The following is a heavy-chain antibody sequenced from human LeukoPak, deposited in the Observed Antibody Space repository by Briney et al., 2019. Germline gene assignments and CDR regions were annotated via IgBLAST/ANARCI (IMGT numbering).Heavy chain of an antibody. V-gene: IGHV1-2*02. D-gene: IGHD6-6*01. J-gene: IGHJ4*02. Sequence: ASVKVSCKASGYAFTGYYMHWVRQAPGQGLEWMGWINPNSGGTNYAQKFQGRVTMTRDTSISTAYMELSRLRSDDTAVYYCARGNRYSSSSADYWGQGTLVTVSS. CDR3: ARGNRYSSSSADY. CDR1: GYAFTGYY. CDR2: INPNSGGT.